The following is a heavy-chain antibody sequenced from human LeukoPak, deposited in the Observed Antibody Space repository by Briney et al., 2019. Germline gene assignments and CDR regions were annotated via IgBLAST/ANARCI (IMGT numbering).Heavy chain of an antibody. J-gene: IGHJ3*02. CDR1: GFTFSSYA. Sequence: GGSLRLSWAASGFTFSSYAMHWVRQVRGGGLEWVAVISYDGSNKYYADSVKGRFTISRDNSKNTLYLQMNSLRAEDTAVYYCARDVTIGAFDIWGQGTMVTVSS. CDR3: ARDVTIGAFDI. CDR2: ISYDGSNK. D-gene: IGHD3-3*01. V-gene: IGHV3-30-3*01.